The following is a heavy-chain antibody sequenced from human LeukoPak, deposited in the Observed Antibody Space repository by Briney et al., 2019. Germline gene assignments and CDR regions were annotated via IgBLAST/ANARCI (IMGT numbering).Heavy chain of an antibody. CDR2: IYTSGST. D-gene: IGHD3-16*01. CDR3: AREAGDDAFDI. CDR1: GGSISSNNYC. J-gene: IGHJ3*02. V-gene: IGHV4-61*02. Sequence: SETLSLTCTVSGGSISSNNYCWGWIRQPAGKGLEWIGRIYTSGSTNYNPSLKSRVTMSVDTSKNQFSLKLSSVTAADTAVYYCAREAGDDAFDIWGQGTMVTVSS.